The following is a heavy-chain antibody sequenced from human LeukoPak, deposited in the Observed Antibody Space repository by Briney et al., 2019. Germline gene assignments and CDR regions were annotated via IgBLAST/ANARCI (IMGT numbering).Heavy chain of an antibody. Sequence: SETLSLTCTVSGGSISSYYWSWIRQPAGKGLEWIGRIYTSGSTNYNPSLKSRVTMSVDTSKNQFSLKLSSVTAADTAVYYCARDRSAYCSSTSCYTVPAYYYYGMDVWGQGTTVTVSS. J-gene: IGHJ6*02. D-gene: IGHD2-2*02. CDR3: ARDRSAYCSSTSCYTVPAYYYYGMDV. CDR2: IYTSGST. CDR1: GGSISSYY. V-gene: IGHV4-4*07.